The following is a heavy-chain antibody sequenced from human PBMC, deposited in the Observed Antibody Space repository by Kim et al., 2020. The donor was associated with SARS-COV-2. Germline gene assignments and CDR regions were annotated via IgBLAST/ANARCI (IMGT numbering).Heavy chain of an antibody. CDR2: INPNSGGT. J-gene: IGHJ4*02. D-gene: IGHD3-22*01. V-gene: IGHV1-2*02. CDR3: ARTDHYSSGYYYNY. CDR1: GYTFTGYY. Sequence: ASVKVSCKASGYTFTGYYMHWVRQAPGQGLEWMGWINPNSGGTNYAQKFQGRVTMTRDTSISTAYMELSRLRSDDTAVYYCARTDHYSSGYYYNYWGQGTLVTVSS.